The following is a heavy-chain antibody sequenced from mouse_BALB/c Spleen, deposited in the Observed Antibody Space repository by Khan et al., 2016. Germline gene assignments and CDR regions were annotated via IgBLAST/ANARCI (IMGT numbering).Heavy chain of an antibody. J-gene: IGHJ1*01. Sequence: VQLQQSGAELVKPGASVKLSCTASGFNIKDTYMHWVKQRPEQGLEWIGRIDPANGSTKYDPKFQGKATITADTSSNTAYLQLSSLTSEDTAVYYCANWDWYFDVWGAGTTVTVSS. CDR2: IDPANGST. CDR1: GFNIKDTY. V-gene: IGHV14-3*02. D-gene: IGHD4-1*01. CDR3: ANWDWYFDV.